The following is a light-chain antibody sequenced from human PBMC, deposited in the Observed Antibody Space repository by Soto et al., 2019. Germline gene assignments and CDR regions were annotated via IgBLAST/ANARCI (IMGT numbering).Light chain of an antibody. CDR1: QSVSSSY. Sequence: EIVLTQSPGTLSLSPGARATLSCRASQSVSSSYLAWYQQKPGQAPRLLIYGASSRATGIPDRFSGSGSGTDFTFTISRLEPEDFAVYYCQQYGRTFGQGTKVEIK. J-gene: IGKJ1*01. CDR3: QQYGRT. CDR2: GAS. V-gene: IGKV3-20*01.